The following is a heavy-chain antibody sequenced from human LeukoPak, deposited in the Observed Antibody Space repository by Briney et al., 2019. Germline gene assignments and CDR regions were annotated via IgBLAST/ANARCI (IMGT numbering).Heavy chain of an antibody. CDR3: ARYYYDSRGYGGSDY. CDR2: IYYSGST. V-gene: IGHV4-59*08. D-gene: IGHD3-22*01. Sequence: SETLSLTCTVSGGSISSYYWSWIRQPPGKGLEWIGYIYYSGSTNYNPSLKSRVTISVDTSKNQFSLKLSSVTAADTAVYYCARYYYDSRGYGGSDYWGQGTLFTV. J-gene: IGHJ4*02. CDR1: GGSISSYY.